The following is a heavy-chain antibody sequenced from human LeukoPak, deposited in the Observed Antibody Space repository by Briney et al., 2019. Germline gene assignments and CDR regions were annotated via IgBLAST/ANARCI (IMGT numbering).Heavy chain of an antibody. CDR2: IKLDGTET. CDR3: ARGRSDVLTGYNDAFDI. V-gene: IGHV3-7*01. Sequence: GGSLRLSCEVSGFIFSRYWMSWLRQAPGKGPEWVATIKLDGTETYYVESVRGRFTISRDNAKNSLFLQMSSLRVEDTAIYFCARGRSDVLTGYNDAFDIWGLGTKVTVSS. CDR1: GFIFSRYW. J-gene: IGHJ3*02. D-gene: IGHD3-9*01.